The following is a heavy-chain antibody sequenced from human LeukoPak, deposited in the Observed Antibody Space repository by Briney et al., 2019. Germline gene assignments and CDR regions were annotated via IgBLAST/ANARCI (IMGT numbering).Heavy chain of an antibody. D-gene: IGHD3-10*01. CDR2: ISGSGGST. V-gene: IGHV3-23*01. CDR3: AKLPINSLGDYGSGSYRFDP. J-gene: IGHJ5*02. CDR1: GITVSNYG. Sequence: PGGSLRLSCAVSGITVSNYGMSWVRQAPGKGLEWVAGISGSGGSTHYADAVKGRFTISRDNSKNTLYLQMNSLRAEDTAVYYCAKLPINSLGDYGSGSYRFDPWGQGTLVTVSS.